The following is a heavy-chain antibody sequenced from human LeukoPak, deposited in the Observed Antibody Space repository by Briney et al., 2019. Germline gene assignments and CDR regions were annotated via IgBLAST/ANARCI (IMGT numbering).Heavy chain of an antibody. V-gene: IGHV3-7*01. CDR2: IKQDGSEI. J-gene: IGHJ4*02. Sequence: GGSLRLSCAASGFTFSTYWMSWVRQAPGKGLEWVANIKQDGSEIHYLDSLKGRFTISRGNAKNSLYLQMNSLRAEDTAVYYCARETNRAFDYWGQGTLVTVSS. CDR3: ARETNRAFDY. CDR1: GFTFSTYW. D-gene: IGHD7-27*01.